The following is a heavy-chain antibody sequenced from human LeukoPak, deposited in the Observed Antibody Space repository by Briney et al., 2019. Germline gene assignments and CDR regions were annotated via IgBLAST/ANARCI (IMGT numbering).Heavy chain of an antibody. CDR3: ARDPVRDDYGDLNWFDP. D-gene: IGHD4-17*01. CDR2: ISSSSSYI. Sequence: GGSLRLSCAASGFTFSSYGMHWVRQAPGKGLEWVSSISSSSSYIYYADSVKGRFTISRDNAKNSLYLQMNSLRAEDTAVYYCARDPVRDDYGDLNWFDPWGQGTLVTVSS. V-gene: IGHV3-21*01. CDR1: GFTFSSYG. J-gene: IGHJ5*02.